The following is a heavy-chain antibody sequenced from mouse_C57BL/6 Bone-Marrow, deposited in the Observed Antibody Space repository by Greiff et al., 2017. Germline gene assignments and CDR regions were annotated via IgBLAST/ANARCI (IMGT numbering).Heavy chain of an antibody. Sequence: VQLQQSGPELVKPGASVKISCKASGYTFTDYYMNWVKQSHGKSLEWIGDINPNNGGTSYNQKFKGKATLTVDKSSSTAYMELRSLTSEDSAVYYCVTTVWYFDVWGTGTTVTVSS. J-gene: IGHJ1*03. CDR3: VTTVWYFDV. D-gene: IGHD1-1*01. V-gene: IGHV1-26*01. CDR1: GYTFTDYY. CDR2: INPNNGGT.